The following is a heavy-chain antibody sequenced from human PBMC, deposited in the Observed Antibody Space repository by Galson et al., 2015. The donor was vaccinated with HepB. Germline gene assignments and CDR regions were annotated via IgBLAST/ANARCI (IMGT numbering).Heavy chain of an antibody. CDR1: GFTFSNFE. V-gene: IGHV3-48*03. D-gene: IGHD6-13*01. CDR3: ARVTAAGLFDY. Sequence: ALRLSCAASGFTFSNFEMNWVRQAAGTGLEWVSYIRSSGNTHYYAESVKGRFIISRDNGKNSLYLQMNSLRAEDTAVYFCARVTAAGLFDYWGQGTLVTVS. CDR2: IRSSGNTH. J-gene: IGHJ4*02.